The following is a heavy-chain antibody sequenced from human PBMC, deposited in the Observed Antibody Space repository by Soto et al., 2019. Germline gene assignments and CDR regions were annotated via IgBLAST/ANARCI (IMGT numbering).Heavy chain of an antibody. Sequence: EVQLVESGGGLVQPGGSLRLSCAASGFSYNSYALNWVRQAPGKGLEWVSSISGGGGDTSYADSVRGRFTISRDNSRSTLYLQMNSLRADDAAVYYCVRSFTWYSEADYWGQGTLVTVSS. CDR1: GFSYNSYA. CDR2: ISGGGGDT. V-gene: IGHV3-23*04. J-gene: IGHJ4*02. CDR3: VRSFTWYSEADY. D-gene: IGHD6-13*01.